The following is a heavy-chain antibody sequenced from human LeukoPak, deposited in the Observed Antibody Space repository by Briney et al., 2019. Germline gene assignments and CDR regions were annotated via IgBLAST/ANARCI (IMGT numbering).Heavy chain of an antibody. CDR1: GFTFPSSA. CDR2: IVVGSSNT. V-gene: IGHV1-58*02. Sequence: SEKVSCKASGFTFPSSAMQWVQQARGQRLEWIGWIVVGSSNTNYAQKFQERVTITRDMSTSTAYMELSSLRSEDTAVYFCAAVPGDAGYWGQGTLVTVSS. J-gene: IGHJ4*02. D-gene: IGHD7-27*01. CDR3: AAVPGDAGY.